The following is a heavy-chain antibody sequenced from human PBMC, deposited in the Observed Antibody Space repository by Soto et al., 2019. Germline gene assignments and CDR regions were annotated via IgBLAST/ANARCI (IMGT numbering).Heavy chain of an antibody. D-gene: IGHD3-9*01. CDR2: INPNSGGT. CDR1: GGTFTCYY. CDR3: ARERVLRYFDWSDAFDI. V-gene: IGHV1-2*04. J-gene: IGHJ3*02. Sequence: VSVKVSCKASGGTFTCYYMHWVRQATGQGLEWMGWINPNSGGTNYAQKFQGWVTMTRDTSISTAYMELSRLRSDDTAVYYCARERVLRYFDWSDAFDIWGQGTMVTVSS.